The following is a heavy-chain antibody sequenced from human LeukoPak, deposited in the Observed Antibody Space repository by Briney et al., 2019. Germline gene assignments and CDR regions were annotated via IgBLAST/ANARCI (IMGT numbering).Heavy chain of an antibody. V-gene: IGHV5-51*01. Sequence: GESLKISCKGSGYTFTNFWIGWVRQMPGKGLEWRGIIYPGDSDTRYSPSFQGQVTISADRSITTAYLQWSSLKASDTAMYYCARGGRGDLTWFDYWGQGPLVTVSS. CDR2: IYPGDSDT. J-gene: IGHJ4*02. D-gene: IGHD2-21*01. CDR3: ARGGRGDLTWFDY. CDR1: GYTFTNFW.